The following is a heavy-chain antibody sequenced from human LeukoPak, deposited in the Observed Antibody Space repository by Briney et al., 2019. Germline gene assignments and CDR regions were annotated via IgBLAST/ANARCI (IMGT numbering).Heavy chain of an antibody. CDR3: AREYDYVWGSYRYLAFDI. CDR1: GYTFTTYA. J-gene: IGHJ3*02. Sequence: ASVKVSCTASGYTFTTYAIHWVRQAPGQRLEWMGWINAGNGNTKYSQKFQGRVTITRDTSASTAYMELSSLRSEDTAVYYCAREYDYVWGSYRYLAFDIWGQGTMVTVSS. D-gene: IGHD3-16*02. V-gene: IGHV1-3*01. CDR2: INAGNGNT.